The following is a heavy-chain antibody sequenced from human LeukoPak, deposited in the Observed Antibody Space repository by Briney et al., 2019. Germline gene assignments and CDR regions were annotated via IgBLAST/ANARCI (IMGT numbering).Heavy chain of an antibody. D-gene: IGHD2-8*01. CDR3: SRENGAFSPFGY. CDR2: ISLTGLT. CDR1: GGSISNTNW. V-gene: IGHV4-4*02. Sequence: SGTLSLTCGVSGGSISNTNWWSWVRQPPGQGLEWIGEISLTGLTHYNPSLESRVTVSPDKSKNQLSLNLTSVTAADTAVYYCSRENGAFSPFGYWGQGTLVTV. J-gene: IGHJ4*02.